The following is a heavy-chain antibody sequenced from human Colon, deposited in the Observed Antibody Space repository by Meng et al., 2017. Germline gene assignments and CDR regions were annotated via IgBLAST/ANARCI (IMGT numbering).Heavy chain of an antibody. V-gene: IGHV1-8*01. Sequence: QSHLAQSGSEVKKSGVSVKVSCKSSGYTFINLYINWLRQATGQGLEWMGWMNPKNGDTGYAQEFQGRLTMTRDTSTSTAYMELSNLRSEDTAIYYCARGVDAGVDYWGQGTLVTVSS. D-gene: IGHD5-24*01. J-gene: IGHJ4*02. CDR3: ARGVDAGVDY. CDR2: MNPKNGDT. CDR1: GYTFINLY.